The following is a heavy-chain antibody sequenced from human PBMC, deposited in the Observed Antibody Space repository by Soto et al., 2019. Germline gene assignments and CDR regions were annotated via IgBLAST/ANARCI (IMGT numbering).Heavy chain of an antibody. V-gene: IGHV4-59*01. D-gene: IGHD3-3*02. CDR2: IYYSGST. CDR3: ARGDIFGVVTPDAFDI. Sequence: PSETLSLTCTVSGCTISSYYLSWIRQPPGKGLEWIGYIYYSGSTNYNPSLKSRVTISVDTSKNQFSLKLSSVTAADTAVYYCARGDIFGVVTPDAFDIWGQGTMVTVSS. J-gene: IGHJ3*02. CDR1: GCTISSYY.